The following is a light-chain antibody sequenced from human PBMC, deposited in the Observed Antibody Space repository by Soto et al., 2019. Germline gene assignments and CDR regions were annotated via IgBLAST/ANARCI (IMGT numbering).Light chain of an antibody. V-gene: IGLV2-14*01. CDR2: EVS. J-gene: IGLJ1*01. CDR1: SSDVGGYNY. CDR3: SSHTSRDTRV. Sequence: QLVLTQPASVSGSPGQSITISCTGTSSDVGGYNYVSWYQQYSGKAPKVIIYEVSYRPSGVSYRFSGSKSGNTASLTISGLQAEDEADYYCSSHTSRDTRVFGTGTKLTVL.